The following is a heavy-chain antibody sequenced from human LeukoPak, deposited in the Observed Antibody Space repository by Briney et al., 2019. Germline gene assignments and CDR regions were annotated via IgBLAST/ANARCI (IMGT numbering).Heavy chain of an antibody. J-gene: IGHJ5*02. V-gene: IGHV1-69*13. CDR2: IIPIFGTA. CDR1: GGTFSIYA. Sequence: ASVNVSCKASGGTFSIYAISWVRQAPGQGLEWMGGIIPIFGTANYTQKFQGRVTITADESTSTAYMELSSLRSEDTAVYYCARGEGTNLYWFDPWGQGTLVTVSS. CDR3: ARGEGTNLYWFDP. D-gene: IGHD2-2*01.